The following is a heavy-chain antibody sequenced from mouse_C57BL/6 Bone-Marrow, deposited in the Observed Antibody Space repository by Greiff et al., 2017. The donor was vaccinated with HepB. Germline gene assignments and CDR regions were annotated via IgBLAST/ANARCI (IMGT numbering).Heavy chain of an antibody. CDR3: ARQRQRGYDVSRPWFAY. D-gene: IGHD3-2*01. CDR2: IYPRSGNT. V-gene: IGHV1-81*01. J-gene: IGHJ3*01. Sequence: QVQLQQSGAELARPGASVKLSCKASGYTFTSYGLSWVKQRTGQGLEWIGEIYPRSGNTYYNEKFKGKATLTADKSSSTAYMELRSLTAEDSAVYFCARQRQRGYDVSRPWFAYWGQGTLVTVSA. CDR1: GYTFTSYG.